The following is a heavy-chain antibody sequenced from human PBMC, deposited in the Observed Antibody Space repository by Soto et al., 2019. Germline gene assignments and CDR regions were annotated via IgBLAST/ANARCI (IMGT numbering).Heavy chain of an antibody. CDR3: ARVGRYGWDFDH. CDR2: INEDGSQK. J-gene: IGHJ4*02. CDR1: EFSFRSYW. D-gene: IGHD5-18*01. Sequence: SLRLSCAASEFSFRSYWTTWVRQAPGKGLEWVALINEDGSQKYYVGSVKGRFIISRDNAKDSVYMQMDSLRAGDTAVYFCARVGRYGWDFDHWGQGTLVTVSS. V-gene: IGHV3-7*01.